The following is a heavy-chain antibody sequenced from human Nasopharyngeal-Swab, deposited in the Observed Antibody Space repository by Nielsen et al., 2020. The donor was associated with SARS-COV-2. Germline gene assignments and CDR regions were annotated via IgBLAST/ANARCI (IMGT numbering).Heavy chain of an antibody. CDR2: SHSNSLT. J-gene: IGHJ4*02. V-gene: IGHV3-53*01. CDR3: ARAVKYSGYAFDY. Sequence: WIRQPPGKGLEWVSGSHSNSLTEYAGSVKGRFTISRDNSKNTLHLQMNSLRAEDTAVYYCARAVKYSGYAFDYWGQGTLVTVSS. D-gene: IGHD5-12*01.